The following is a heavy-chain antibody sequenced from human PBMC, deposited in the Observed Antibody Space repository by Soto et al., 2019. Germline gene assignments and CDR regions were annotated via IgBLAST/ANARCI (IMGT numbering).Heavy chain of an antibody. CDR1: GGSVSSSSYY. D-gene: IGHD2-15*01. CDR2: IYYSGST. J-gene: IGHJ5*02. Sequence: QLQLQESGPGLVKPSETLSLTCTVSGGSVSSSSYYWGWIRQPPGKGLEWIGSIYYSGSTYYNPSLKSRVTISVDTSKNQFSLKLSSVTAADTAVYYCARPLYFNIVSVHFDPWGQGTLVTVSS. V-gene: IGHV4-39*01. CDR3: ARPLYFNIVSVHFDP.